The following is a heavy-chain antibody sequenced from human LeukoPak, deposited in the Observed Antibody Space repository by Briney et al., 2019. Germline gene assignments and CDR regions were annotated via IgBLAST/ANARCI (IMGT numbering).Heavy chain of an antibody. D-gene: IGHD7-27*01. V-gene: IGHV1-8*03. J-gene: IGHJ5*02. CDR1: GYIFTTYD. CDR3: ARLKFLGWFDP. Sequence: EASVKVSCKASGYIFTTYDIGWVRQATGQGLEWMGWLNPNSGNAGYAQKFQGRVTISRDTSISTAYMELSSLRSDDTAIYYCARLKFLGWFDPWGQGTLVTVSS. CDR2: LNPNSGNA.